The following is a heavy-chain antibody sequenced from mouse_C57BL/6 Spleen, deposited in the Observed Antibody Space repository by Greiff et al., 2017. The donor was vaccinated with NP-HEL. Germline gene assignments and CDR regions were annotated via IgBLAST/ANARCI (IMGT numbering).Heavy chain of an antibody. CDR2: IYPGDGDT. CDR1: GYAFSSSW. Sequence: VQLQQSGPELVKPGASVKISCKASGYAFSSSWMNWVKQRPGKGLEWIGRIYPGDGDTNYNGKFKGKATLTADKSSSTAYMQRSSLTSEDSAVYFCARERDGSSYGFDVWGTGTTVTVSS. CDR3: ARERDGSSYGFDV. D-gene: IGHD1-1*01. V-gene: IGHV1-82*01. J-gene: IGHJ1*03.